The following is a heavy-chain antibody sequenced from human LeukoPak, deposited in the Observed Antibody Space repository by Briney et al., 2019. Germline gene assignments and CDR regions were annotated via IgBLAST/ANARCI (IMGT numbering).Heavy chain of an antibody. CDR3: ARDRNYYGSGSYYNAFDY. V-gene: IGHV3-30-3*01. CDR1: GFTFSSYA. CDR2: ISYDGSNK. Sequence: GGSLRLSCAASGFTFSSYAMHWVRQDPGKGLEWVAVISYDGSNKYYADSVKGRFTISRDNSKNTLYLQMNSLRAEDTAVYYCARDRNYYGSGSYYNAFDYWGQGTLVTVSS. J-gene: IGHJ4*02. D-gene: IGHD3-10*01.